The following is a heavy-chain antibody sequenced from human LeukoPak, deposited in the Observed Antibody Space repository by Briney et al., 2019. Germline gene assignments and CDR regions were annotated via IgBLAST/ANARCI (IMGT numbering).Heavy chain of an antibody. CDR1: GFTFSEYW. CDR2: ISTEVNTA. V-gene: IGHV3-74*01. CDR3: ARDYVDTANFYYGLDV. D-gene: IGHD5-18*01. Sequence: GGTLRLSCTASGFTFSEYWMHWVRQVPGKGLVWVSRISTEVNTASYADSVKGRFIISRDNAKNTLYLQMRSLRAEDTGVYYCARDYVDTANFYYGLDVWGQGTTVTVAS. J-gene: IGHJ6*02.